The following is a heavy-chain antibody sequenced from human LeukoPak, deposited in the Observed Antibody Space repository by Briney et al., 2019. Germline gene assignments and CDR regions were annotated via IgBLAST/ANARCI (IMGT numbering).Heavy chain of an antibody. CDR1: GFTFSSYT. D-gene: IGHD6-19*01. J-gene: IGHJ4*02. CDR2: ITTSDDNT. V-gene: IGHV3-23*01. CDR3: ASRPSSGWYNY. Sequence: GGSLRLSCAASGFTFSSYTMSWVRQAPGKGLEWVSTITTSDDNTYYADSVKGRFTVSRDNSKNTLFLQMNSLRAEDTAVYYCASRPSSGWYNYWGQGTLVTVSS.